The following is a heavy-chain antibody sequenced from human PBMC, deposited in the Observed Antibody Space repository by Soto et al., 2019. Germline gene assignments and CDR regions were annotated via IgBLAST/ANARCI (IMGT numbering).Heavy chain of an antibody. CDR1: GFIFSSYS. Sequence: QPWVSLRLSCAASGFIFSSYSMNWVRQAPGKGLEWVSYISSSSSTIYYADSVKGRFTISRDNAKNSLDLQMSSLRDEDTAVYYCARVGNSGPLRRGTGTLVTVSS. CDR2: ISSSSSTI. J-gene: IGHJ4*02. D-gene: IGHD6-19*01. V-gene: IGHV3-48*02. CDR3: ARVGNSGPLR.